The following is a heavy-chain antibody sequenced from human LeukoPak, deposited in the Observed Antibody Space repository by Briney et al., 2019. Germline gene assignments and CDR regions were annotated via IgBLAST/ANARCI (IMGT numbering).Heavy chain of an antibody. J-gene: IGHJ3*02. CDR1: GGSIHYFY. CDR2: IYYSGST. D-gene: IGHD3-10*01. Sequence: PSETLSLTCTVSGGSIHYFYWSWIRQPPGKGLEWIGYIYYSGSTNYNPSLKSRVTISVDTSNNQFSLKLSSVTAADTAVYYCARDVWDYASGRGGFDIWGQGTVVTVSS. V-gene: IGHV4-59*12. CDR3: ARDVWDYASGRGGFDI.